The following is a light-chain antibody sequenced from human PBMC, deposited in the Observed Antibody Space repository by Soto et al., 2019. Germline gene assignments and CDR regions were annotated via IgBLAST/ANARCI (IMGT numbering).Light chain of an antibody. V-gene: IGKV3-11*01. J-gene: IGKJ1*01. CDR2: GAS. Sequence: EIVLTQSPGTLSLSPGERATLSCRASQSVSSNLAWYQQKPGQAPRLLIYGASTRATGIPARFSGSGSGTDYTLTISSLEPEDFAVYYCQQRSKWRTFGQGTK. CDR3: QQRSKWRT. CDR1: QSVSSN.